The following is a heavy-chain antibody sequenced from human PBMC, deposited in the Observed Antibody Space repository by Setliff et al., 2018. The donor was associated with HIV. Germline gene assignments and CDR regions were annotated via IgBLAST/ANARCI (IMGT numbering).Heavy chain of an antibody. V-gene: IGHV1-46*01. CDR1: GYTFTSYF. D-gene: IGHD1-1*01. J-gene: IGHJ3*01. Sequence: VKVSCKASGYTFTSYFIQWVRQAPGQGLEWMGIIYPSGGSTTYAPKFQGRVTMTRDTSTSTVYMDLSGLRSDDTAVYYCARVKGLRVRNWNDRPNASDLWGQGTMVTVS. CDR2: IYPSGGST. CDR3: ARVKGLRVRNWNDRPNASDL.